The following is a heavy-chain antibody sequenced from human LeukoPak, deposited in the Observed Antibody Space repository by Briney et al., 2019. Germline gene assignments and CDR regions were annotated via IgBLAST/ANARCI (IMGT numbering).Heavy chain of an antibody. J-gene: IGHJ4*02. Sequence: PSETQSLTCAVYGGSFIGYYWSWIRQPPGKGLEWIGETNHSGSTNYNPSLKSRVTISEDTSKNQFSLKLSSVTAADTAVYYCARGLEYSSSPPFDYWGQGTLVTVSS. CDR1: GGSFIGYY. D-gene: IGHD6-6*01. CDR3: ARGLEYSSSPPFDY. V-gene: IGHV4-34*01. CDR2: TNHSGST.